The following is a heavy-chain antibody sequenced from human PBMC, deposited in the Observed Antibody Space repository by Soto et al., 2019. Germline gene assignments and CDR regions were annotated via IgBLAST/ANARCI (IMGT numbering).Heavy chain of an antibody. Sequence: EVLLLESGGGLVQPGGSLRLSCAASGFTFSSSALSWVRQTPGKGLQWVSAISGSGGSTYYTNSMKGRFIVSRDNSKNRLYVQRTAWMAGDRALYYCGKLRGHSRKGVGEAFDIWVQGTMVTVFS. D-gene: IGHD3-10*01. CDR2: ISGSGGST. CDR1: GFTFSSSA. V-gene: IGHV3-23*01. CDR3: GKLRGHSRKGVGEAFDI. J-gene: IGHJ3*02.